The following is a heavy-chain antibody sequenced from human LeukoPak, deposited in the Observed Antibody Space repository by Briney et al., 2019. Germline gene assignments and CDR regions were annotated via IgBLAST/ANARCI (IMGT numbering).Heavy chain of an antibody. J-gene: IGHJ4*02. CDR2: INWNGGST. CDR1: GFTFDDYG. V-gene: IGHV3-20*04. CDR3: ARGYYYDSSGYPGDY. D-gene: IGHD3-22*01. Sequence: PGRSLRLSCAASGFTFDDYGMSWVRQAPGKGLEWVSGINWNGGSTGYADSVKGRFTISRDNAKNSLYLQMNSLRAEDTALYYCARGYYYDSSGYPGDYWGQGTLVTVSS.